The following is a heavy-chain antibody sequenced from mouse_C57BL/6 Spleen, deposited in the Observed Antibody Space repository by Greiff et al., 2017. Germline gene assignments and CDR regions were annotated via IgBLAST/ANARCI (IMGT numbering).Heavy chain of an antibody. CDR1: GYTFTSYW. V-gene: IGHV1-69*01. CDR2: IDPSDSYP. Sequence: VQLQESGAELVMPGASVKLSCKASGYTFTSYWMHWVKQRPGQGLEWIGEIDPSDSYPNYNQKFKGKSTLNVDKSSSTAYMQLSSLTSEDSAVYYCARMYFDVWGTGTTVTVSS. J-gene: IGHJ1*03. CDR3: ARMYFDV.